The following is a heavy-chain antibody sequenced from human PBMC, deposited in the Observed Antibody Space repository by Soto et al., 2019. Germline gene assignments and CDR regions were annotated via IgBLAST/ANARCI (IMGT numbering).Heavy chain of an antibody. CDR3: AKDHTPDSSSWYDY. D-gene: IGHD6-13*01. Sequence: GGSLRLSCAASGFTFSSYAMSWVRQAPGKGLEWVSAISGSGGSTYYADSVKGRFTISRDNSKNTLYLQMNSLRAEDTAVYYCAKDHTPDSSSWYDYWGQGTLVTVSS. J-gene: IGHJ4*02. CDR2: ISGSGGST. V-gene: IGHV3-23*01. CDR1: GFTFSSYA.